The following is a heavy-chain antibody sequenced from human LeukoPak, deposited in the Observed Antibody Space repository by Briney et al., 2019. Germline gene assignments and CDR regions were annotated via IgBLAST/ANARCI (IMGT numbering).Heavy chain of an antibody. V-gene: IGHV3-33*08. D-gene: IGHD1-1*01. J-gene: IGHJ3*02. CDR3: VRDQGPPPGNDRLI. CDR1: GFTFSGYA. Sequence: PGGSLRLSCAASGFTFSGYAMHWVRQAPGKGLEWVAIIWHDGSKKYYGDSVKGRFTISRDSSKNTLFLQMNSLRAEDTAMYYCVRDQGPPPGNDRLIWGQGTMVTVSS. CDR2: IWHDGSKK.